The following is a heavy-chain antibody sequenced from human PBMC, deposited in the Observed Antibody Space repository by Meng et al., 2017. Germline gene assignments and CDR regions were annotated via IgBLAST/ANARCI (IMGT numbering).Heavy chain of an antibody. V-gene: IGHV1-69*13. CDR1: GGTFSSYA. J-gene: IGHJ3*02. CDR3: ARDIVATDSDYDYVWGSYAFDI. Sequence: SVKVSCKASGGTFSSYAISWVRQAPGQGLEWMGGIIPIFGTANYAQKFQGRVTITADESTSTAYMELSSLRAEDTAVYYCARDIVATDSDYDYVWGSYAFDIWGQGTMVTVSS. CDR2: IIPIFGTA. D-gene: IGHD3-16*01.